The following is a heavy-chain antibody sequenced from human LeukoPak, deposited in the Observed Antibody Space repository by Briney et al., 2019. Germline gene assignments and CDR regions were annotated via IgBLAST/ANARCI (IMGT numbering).Heavy chain of an antibody. D-gene: IGHD3-3*01. Sequence: SETLSLTCTVSGGSISSYYWSWIRQPAGKGLEWIGRIYTSGSTNYNPSLKSRVTMSVDTSKSQFSLKLSSVTAADTAVYYCARTPYDFWSGYYKHAFDIWGQGTMVTVSS. CDR1: GGSISSYY. V-gene: IGHV4-4*07. CDR3: ARTPYDFWSGYYKHAFDI. CDR2: IYTSGST. J-gene: IGHJ3*02.